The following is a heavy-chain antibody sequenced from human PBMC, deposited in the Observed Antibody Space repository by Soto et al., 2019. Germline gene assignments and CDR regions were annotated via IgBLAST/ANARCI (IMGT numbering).Heavy chain of an antibody. CDR1: GFTFSSYE. Sequence: GGSLRLSCAASGFTFSSYEMNWVRQAPGKGLEWVSYISSSGSTIYYADSVKGRFTISRDNAKNSLYLQMNSLRAEDTAVYYCASVIAAAGSVIYYYYYGMAVCGQGTTVTVSS. J-gene: IGHJ6*02. V-gene: IGHV3-48*03. D-gene: IGHD6-13*01. CDR3: ASVIAAAGSVIYYYYYGMAV. CDR2: ISSSGSTI.